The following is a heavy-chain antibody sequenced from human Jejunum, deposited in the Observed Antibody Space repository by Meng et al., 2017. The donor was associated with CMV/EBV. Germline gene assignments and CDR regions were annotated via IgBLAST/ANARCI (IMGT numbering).Heavy chain of an antibody. D-gene: IGHD6-13*01. J-gene: IGHJ4*02. CDR3: ARGEDSSLDY. CDR2: TYYRSKWYS. Sequence: RLQQSGPGRVKPSQTPSLPCAISGDSVSSNTVAWNWIRLSPSRGLEWLGRTYYRSKWYSEYTVSVRSRISITPDTSKNQFSLQLTSVTPDDTAVYYCARGEDSSLDYWGQGTLVTVSS. CDR1: GDSVSSNTVA. V-gene: IGHV6-1*01.